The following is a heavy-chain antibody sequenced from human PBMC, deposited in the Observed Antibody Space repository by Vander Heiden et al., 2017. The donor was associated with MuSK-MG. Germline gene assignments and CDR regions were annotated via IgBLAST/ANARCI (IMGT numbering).Heavy chain of an antibody. D-gene: IGHD5-18*01. J-gene: IGHJ4*02. Sequence: KASGGTFSSYAISWVRQAPGQGLEWMGGIIPIFGTANYAQKFQGRVTITADESTSTAYMELSSLRSEDTAVYYCARAGDTAMVTLYFDYWGQGTLVTVSS. CDR2: IIPIFGTA. CDR1: GGTFSSYA. V-gene: IGHV1-69*01. CDR3: ARAGDTAMVTLYFDY.